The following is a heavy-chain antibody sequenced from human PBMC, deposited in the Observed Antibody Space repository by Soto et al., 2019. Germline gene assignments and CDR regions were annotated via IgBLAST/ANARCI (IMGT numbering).Heavy chain of an antibody. CDR2: ISAYNGNT. Sequence: GASEEVSCKASGYTFTSYGISWVRQAPGQGLEWMGWISAYNGNTNYAQKLQGRVTMTTDTSTSTAYMELRSLRSDDTAVYYCARAGIAAGNYWFDPWGQGTLVTVSS. CDR3: ARAGIAAGNYWFDP. CDR1: GYTFTSYG. V-gene: IGHV1-18*01. J-gene: IGHJ5*02. D-gene: IGHD6-13*01.